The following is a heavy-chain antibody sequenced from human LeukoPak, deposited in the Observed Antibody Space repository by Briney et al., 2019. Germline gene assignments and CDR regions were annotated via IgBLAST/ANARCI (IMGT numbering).Heavy chain of an antibody. CDR2: INPSGGST. D-gene: IGHD3-10*01. CDR1: GYTFTSYY. CDR3: ARGGHSRSGSQLYYYYGMDV. Sequence: ASVKVSCKASGYTFTSYYMHWVRQAPGQGLEWMGIINPSGGSTSYAQKFQGRVTMTRDTSTSTVYMKLSSLRSEDTAVYYCARGGHSRSGSQLYYYYGMDVWGQGTTVTVSS. J-gene: IGHJ6*02. V-gene: IGHV1-46*01.